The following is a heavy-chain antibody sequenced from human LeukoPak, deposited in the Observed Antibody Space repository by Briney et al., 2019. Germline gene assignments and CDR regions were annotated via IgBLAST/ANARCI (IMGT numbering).Heavy chain of an antibody. CDR1: GGSISSYY. CDR3: ARSPGGGYKNYFDY. V-gene: IGHV4-59*01. J-gene: IGHJ4*02. Sequence: NPSETLSLTCTVSGGSISSYYWSWIRQPPGKGLEWIGCIYYGGSTNYNPSVKSRVTISVDTSKNQFSLKLTSVTAADTAVYYCARSPGGGYKNYFDYWGQGTLVTVSS. CDR2: IYYGGST. D-gene: IGHD5-24*01.